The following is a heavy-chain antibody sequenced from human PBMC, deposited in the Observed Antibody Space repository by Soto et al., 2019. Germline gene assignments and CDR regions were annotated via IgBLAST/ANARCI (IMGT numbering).Heavy chain of an antibody. CDR2: ISYDGGNK. CDR3: AKLSVEIVATLLRSDAFDI. CDR1: GFTFSDYG. D-gene: IGHD5-12*01. V-gene: IGHV3-30*18. Sequence: GGSLRLSCAASGFTFSDYGMHWVRQAPGKGLEWVAVISYDGGNKYYADSVKGRFTVSRDNSKNTLYLQMNSLRAEDTAVFYCAKLSVEIVATLLRSDAFDIWGQGTMVTVSS. J-gene: IGHJ3*02.